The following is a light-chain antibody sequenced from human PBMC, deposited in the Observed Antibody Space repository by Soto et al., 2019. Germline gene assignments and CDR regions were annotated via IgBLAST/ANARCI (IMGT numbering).Light chain of an antibody. CDR2: DAS. Sequence: DIQITQSPSTLSASVGDRVTITCRASQSISSWLAWYQQKPGKAPKLLIYDASTLESGVPSRFSGTGSGTELTFSITSLKPEDFGTYYCQQCYMGWTFGQGTKVDIK. CDR1: QSISSW. J-gene: IGKJ1*01. CDR3: QQCYMGWT. V-gene: IGKV1-5*01.